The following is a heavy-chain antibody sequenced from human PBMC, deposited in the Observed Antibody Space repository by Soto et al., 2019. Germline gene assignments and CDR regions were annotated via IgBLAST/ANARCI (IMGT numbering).Heavy chain of an antibody. Sequence: GASVKVSCKVSGYTLTELSMHWVRQAPGKGLEWMGGFDPEDGETIYAQKFQGRVTMTEDTSTDTAYMELSSLRSEDTAVYYCATVSIFGVVYGMYVWGQGTTVTVSS. CDR2: FDPEDGET. D-gene: IGHD3-3*01. V-gene: IGHV1-24*01. J-gene: IGHJ6*02. CDR3: ATVSIFGVVYGMYV. CDR1: GYTLTELS.